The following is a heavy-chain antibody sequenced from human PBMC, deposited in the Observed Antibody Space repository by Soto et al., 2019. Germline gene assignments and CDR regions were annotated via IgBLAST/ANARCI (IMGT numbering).Heavy chain of an antibody. CDR2: ISAYNGNT. J-gene: IGHJ4*02. V-gene: IGHV1-18*01. D-gene: IGHD3-22*01. Sequence: GASVKVSCKASGYTFTSYVISWVRQAPGQGLEWMGWISAYNGNTNYAQKLQGRVTMTTDTSTSTAYMELRSLRSDDTAVYYCARDLGYYDSSGYSSDYWGQGTLVTVSS. CDR3: ARDLGYYDSSGYSSDY. CDR1: GYTFTSYV.